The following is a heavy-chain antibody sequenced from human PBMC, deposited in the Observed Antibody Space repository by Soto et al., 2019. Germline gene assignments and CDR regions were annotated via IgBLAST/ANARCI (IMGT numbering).Heavy chain of an antibody. J-gene: IGHJ6*02. Sequence: SVKVSCKASGGTFSSYAISWVRQAPGQGLEWMGGIIPIFGTANYAQKFQGRVTITADEATSTAYMELSSLRSEDTAVYYCARRITGTTHYYYGMDVWGQGTTVTVSS. V-gene: IGHV1-69*13. D-gene: IGHD1-7*01. CDR3: ARRITGTTHYYYGMDV. CDR1: GGTFSSYA. CDR2: IIPIFGTA.